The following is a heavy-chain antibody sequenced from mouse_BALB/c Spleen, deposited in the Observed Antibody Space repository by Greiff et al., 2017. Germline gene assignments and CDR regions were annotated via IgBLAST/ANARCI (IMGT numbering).Heavy chain of an antibody. V-gene: IGHV1S81*02. Sequence: QVQLQQPGAELVKPGASVKLSCKASGYTFTSYYMYWVKQRPGQGLEWIGGINPSNGGTNFNEKFKSKATLTVDKSSSTAYMQLSSLTSEDSAVYYCTRYLRYYAMDYWGQGTSVTVSS. CDR1: GYTFTSYY. CDR2: INPSNGGT. J-gene: IGHJ4*01. CDR3: TRYLRYYAMDY.